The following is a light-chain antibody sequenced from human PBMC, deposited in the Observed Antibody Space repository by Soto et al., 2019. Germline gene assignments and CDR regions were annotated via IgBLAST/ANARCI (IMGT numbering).Light chain of an antibody. Sequence: EIVLTQAPGTLSLSPGERATLSCSASQSVSDSYLAWYQQKPGQAPRLLIYASSRATGIPDRFSGSGSGTDFTLTISRLEPEDFALYYCQHYGTSALFGPGTKVDIK. V-gene: IGKV3-20*01. CDR1: QSVSDSY. J-gene: IGKJ3*01. CDR2: AS. CDR3: QHYGTSAL.